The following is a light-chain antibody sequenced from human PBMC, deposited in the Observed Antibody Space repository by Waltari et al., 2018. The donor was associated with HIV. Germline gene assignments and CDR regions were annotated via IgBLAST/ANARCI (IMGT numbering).Light chain of an antibody. J-gene: IGKJ2*01. Sequence: DIQMTQSPSIMSASVGDRVTITCRASQRVNTWLAWYQQKPGKVPKFLIYKASSLESGVPSRFSGNGSGTEFSLTISSLQPDDFATYYCQKYDTYPYTFGQGTKLEI. CDR1: QRVNTW. V-gene: IGKV1-5*03. CDR2: KAS. CDR3: QKYDTYPYT.